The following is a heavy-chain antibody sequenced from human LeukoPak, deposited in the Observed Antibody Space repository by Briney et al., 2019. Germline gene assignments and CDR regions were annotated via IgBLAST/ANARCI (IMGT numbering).Heavy chain of an antibody. V-gene: IGHV3-21*01. D-gene: IGHD4-17*01. CDR3: ARDSGDYEDDY. CDR2: ISSSSSYI. J-gene: IGHJ4*02. Sequence: GGSLRLSCAASGFTFSSYSMNWVRQAPGKGLEWVSSISSSSSYIYYADSVKGRFTISRDNAKNSLYLHMDSLRAEDTAVYYCARDSGDYEDDYWGQGTLVTVSS. CDR1: GFTFSSYS.